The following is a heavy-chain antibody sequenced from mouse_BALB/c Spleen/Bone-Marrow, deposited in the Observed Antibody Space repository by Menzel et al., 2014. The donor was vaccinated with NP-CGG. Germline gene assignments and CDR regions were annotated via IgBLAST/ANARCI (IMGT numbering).Heavy chain of an antibody. Sequence: DVKLVESGGGLVKPGGSLKLSCAASGFTFSSYAMSWVRQSPDKRLEWVAEISSGGSYTYYPDTVTGRFTISRDNAKNILYLEMSSLRSEDTAMYYCASGDVYFAYWGQGTLVTVSA. V-gene: IGHV5-9-4*01. CDR2: ISSGGSYT. J-gene: IGHJ3*01. CDR1: GFTFSSYA. CDR3: ASGDVYFAY.